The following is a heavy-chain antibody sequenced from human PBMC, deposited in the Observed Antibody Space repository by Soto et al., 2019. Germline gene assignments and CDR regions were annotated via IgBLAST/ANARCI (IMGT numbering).Heavy chain of an antibody. J-gene: IGHJ4*02. D-gene: IGHD6-19*01. Sequence: LRLSCAASGFTFSNYAMGWVRQAPGKGLEWVSAIGGGGGRPHYADSVKGRFTISRDNSKNTLYLQLNSLRAEDTAVSYCAKIAEAVAGTVYGYWGQGTLATVSS. CDR2: IGGGGGRP. V-gene: IGHV3-23*01. CDR3: AKIAEAVAGTVYGY. CDR1: GFTFSNYA.